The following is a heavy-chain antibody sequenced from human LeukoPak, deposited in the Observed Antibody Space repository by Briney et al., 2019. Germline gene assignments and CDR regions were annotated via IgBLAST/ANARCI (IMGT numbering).Heavy chain of an antibody. V-gene: IGHV5-51*01. CDR2: IYPDDSDT. D-gene: IGHD5-18*01. CDR1: GYSFTSYW. CDR3: ARSRIQLLPYYFDY. Sequence: GESLKISCKGSGYSFTSYWIGWVRQMPGKGLEWMGIIYPDDSDTRYSPSFQGQVTISADKSISTAYLQWSSLKAPDTAMYYCARSRIQLLPYYFDYGGQGTLVTVSS. J-gene: IGHJ4*02.